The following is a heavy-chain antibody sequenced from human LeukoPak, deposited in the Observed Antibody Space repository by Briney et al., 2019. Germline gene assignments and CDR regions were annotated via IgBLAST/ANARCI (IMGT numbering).Heavy chain of an antibody. V-gene: IGHV4-39*01. CDR1: GGSISSSSYY. J-gene: IGHJ4*02. D-gene: IGHD6-19*01. CDR3: ARHSGFVQWLAHFDY. CDR2: IYYSGST. Sequence: PSETLSLTCTVSGGSISSSSYYWGWIRQPPGKGLEWIGSIYYSGSTYYNPSLKSRVTISVDTSKNQFSLKLSSVTAADTAVYYCARHSGFVQWLAHFDYWGQGTLVTVSS.